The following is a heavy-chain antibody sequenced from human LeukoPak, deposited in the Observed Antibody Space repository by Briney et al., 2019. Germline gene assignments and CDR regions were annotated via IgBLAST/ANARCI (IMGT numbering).Heavy chain of an antibody. CDR3: ARGGSLWNFSN. J-gene: IGHJ4*02. V-gene: IGHV6-1*01. Sequence: SQTLSLTCAISGDNVSNNNAVSNWIRQSPSRGLEWLGRTYYRSKWYNDYAVSVKSRITINPDTSKNQFSLKVSSVTAADTAVYYCARGGSLWNFSNWGQGTLVTVSS. CDR2: TYYRSKWYN. D-gene: IGHD2/OR15-2a*01. CDR1: GDNVSNNNAV.